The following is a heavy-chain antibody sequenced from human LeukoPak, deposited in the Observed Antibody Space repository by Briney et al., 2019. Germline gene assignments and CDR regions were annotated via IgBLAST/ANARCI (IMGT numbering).Heavy chain of an antibody. Sequence: PSETLSLTCTLSGGSISSSSYYWGWIRQAPGKGLEWVSYISSSGSTIYYADSVKGRFTISRDNAKNSLYLQMNSLRAEDTAVYYCARDKWAAAGPFDYWGQGTLVTVSS. CDR2: ISSSGSTI. CDR3: ARDKWAAAGPFDY. V-gene: IGHV3-11*04. J-gene: IGHJ4*02. D-gene: IGHD6-13*01. CDR1: GGSISSSSYY.